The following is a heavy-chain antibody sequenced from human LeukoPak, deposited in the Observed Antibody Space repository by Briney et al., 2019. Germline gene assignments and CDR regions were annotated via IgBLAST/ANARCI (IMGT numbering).Heavy chain of an antibody. CDR2: ISHDGSKK. CDR1: GFTFSSYG. Sequence: PGGSLRLSCAASGFTFSSYGMHWVRQAPGKGLEWVALISHDGSKKYFADSVKGRFTVSRDNSKNTLYLQLNSLGAEDTAMYYCARYSGIIKTFDYWGQGTLVTVSS. V-gene: IGHV3-30*03. CDR3: ARYSGIIKTFDY. D-gene: IGHD1-26*01. J-gene: IGHJ4*02.